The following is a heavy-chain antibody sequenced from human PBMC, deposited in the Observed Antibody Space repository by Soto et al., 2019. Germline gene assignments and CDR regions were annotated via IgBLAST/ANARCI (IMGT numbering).Heavy chain of an antibody. D-gene: IGHD3-22*01. CDR3: ARPKRSGYDSSDSNYHTMDV. CDR1: GGTSSNFV. Sequence: QVQLVQSGTEVKKSGSSVKVSCRASGGTSSNFVITWVRQVPGQGLEWLGGILPMFGAVKYAQKFQDRLIITADRSTLTVAMELGSLRSEDTAVYYCARPKRSGYDSSDSNYHTMDVWGHRTTVTVS. CDR2: ILPMFGAV. V-gene: IGHV1-69*06. J-gene: IGHJ6*02.